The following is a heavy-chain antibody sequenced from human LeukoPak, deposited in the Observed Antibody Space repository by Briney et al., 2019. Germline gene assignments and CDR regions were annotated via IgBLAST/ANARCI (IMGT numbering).Heavy chain of an antibody. J-gene: IGHJ4*02. D-gene: IGHD6-19*01. V-gene: IGHV4-59*01. CDR2: IYYSGST. Sequence: SETLSLTCTVSGGSISSYYWSWIRQPPGKGLEWIGYIYYSGSTNYNPSLKSRVTISVDTSKNQFSLKLSSVTAADTAVYYCARDKTSPYSSDYYFDYWGQGTLVTVSS. CDR1: GGSISSYY. CDR3: ARDKTSPYSSDYYFDY.